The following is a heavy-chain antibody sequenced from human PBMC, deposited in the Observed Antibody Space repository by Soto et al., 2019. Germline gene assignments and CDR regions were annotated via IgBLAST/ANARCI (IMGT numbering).Heavy chain of an antibody. CDR1: GFTFSSYA. CDR3: VKVVTKDIVVVVAATRLDY. CDR2: ISGSGGST. Sequence: PGGSLRLSCAAPGFTFSSYAMSWVRQAPGKGLEWVSAISGSGGSTYYADSVKGRFTISRDNSKNTLYLQMNSLRAEDTAVYYCVKVVTKDIVVVVAATRLDYWGQGTLVTVSS. V-gene: IGHV3-23*01. D-gene: IGHD2-15*01. J-gene: IGHJ4*02.